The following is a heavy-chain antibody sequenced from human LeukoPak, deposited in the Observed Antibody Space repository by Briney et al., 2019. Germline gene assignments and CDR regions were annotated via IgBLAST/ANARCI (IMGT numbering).Heavy chain of an antibody. Sequence: PGGSVRLSCVASVFTFSDYYMTWIRQAPGKGLEWVSYIRTRCRTKHYAHPVKRQFTIHSDNAENSLYLQMDSLRDEDTAVYFCVRRRLSSSWYPDYFDFWGKETLVTVST. CDR2: IRTRCRTK. CDR1: VFTFSDYY. CDR3: VRRRLSSSWYPDYFDF. J-gene: IGHJ4*02. V-gene: IGHV3-11*04. D-gene: IGHD6-13*01.